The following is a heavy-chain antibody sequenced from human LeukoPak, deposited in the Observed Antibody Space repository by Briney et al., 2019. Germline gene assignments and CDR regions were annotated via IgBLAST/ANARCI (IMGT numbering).Heavy chain of an antibody. D-gene: IGHD3-10*02. Sequence: GGSLRLSCAASGFTFSSYWMNWVRQAPGKGLEWVANIKKDGSEKYYVDSVKGRFTISRDNAKNSLYLQMNSLRAEDTAVYYCAELGITMIGGVWGKGTTVTISS. V-gene: IGHV3-7*01. J-gene: IGHJ6*04. CDR2: IKKDGSEK. CDR3: AELGITMIGGV. CDR1: GFTFSSYW.